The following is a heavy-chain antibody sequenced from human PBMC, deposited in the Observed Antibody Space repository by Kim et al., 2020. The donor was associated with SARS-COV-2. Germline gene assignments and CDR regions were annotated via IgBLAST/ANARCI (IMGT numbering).Heavy chain of an antibody. V-gene: IGHV3-48*01. Sequence: TIYYADSERSRFALTRENAKNPLYQEMNSLRAEDTAVYYCARDYGGNLGYWGQGTLVTVSS. J-gene: IGHJ4*02. CDR2: TI. CDR3: ARDYGGNLGY. D-gene: IGHD4-17*01.